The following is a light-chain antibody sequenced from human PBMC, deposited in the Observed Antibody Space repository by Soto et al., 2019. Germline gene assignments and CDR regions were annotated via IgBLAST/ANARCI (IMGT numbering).Light chain of an antibody. Sequence: EIVLTQSPATLSLSPGERATLSCRASQSISYNLAWYQQKSGQAPRLLIYDASNRATGVPARFSGSGSGTAFTLNISSLEPEDFAVYYCQQRGDWPLYTFGQGSRLEIK. J-gene: IGKJ2*01. V-gene: IGKV3-11*01. CDR1: QSISYN. CDR2: DAS. CDR3: QQRGDWPLYT.